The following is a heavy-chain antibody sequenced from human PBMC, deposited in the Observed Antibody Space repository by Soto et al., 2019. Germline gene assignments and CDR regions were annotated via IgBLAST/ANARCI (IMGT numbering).Heavy chain of an antibody. V-gene: IGHV3-43*01. CDR2: ISWDGGST. J-gene: IGHJ6*02. CDR1: GFTFDDYT. D-gene: IGHD6-6*01. Sequence: PGGSLRLSCAASGFTFDDYTMHWVRQAPGKGLEWVSLISWDGGSTYYADSVKGRFTISRDNSKNSLYLQMNSLRTEDTALYYCAKDIAGARTYYYCGMDVWGQGTTVTVSS. CDR3: AKDIAGARTYYYCGMDV.